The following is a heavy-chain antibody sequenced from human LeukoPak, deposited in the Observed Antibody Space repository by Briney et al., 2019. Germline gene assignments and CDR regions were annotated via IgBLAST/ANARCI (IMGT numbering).Heavy chain of an antibody. CDR1: GFTFNYFW. CDR3: ARDLCPRGCSSYYFDY. CDR2: LNQNGSER. V-gene: IGHV3-7*01. J-gene: IGHJ4*02. Sequence: GGSLKLSCAAPGFTFNYFWMTWVRQAPGKGLEWVASLNQNGSERYSVDSVKGRFTVSRDNGKKSLYLQMNRLRGEDTGVYYCARDLCPRGCSSYYFDYWGQGSLVTVSS. D-gene: IGHD6-6*01.